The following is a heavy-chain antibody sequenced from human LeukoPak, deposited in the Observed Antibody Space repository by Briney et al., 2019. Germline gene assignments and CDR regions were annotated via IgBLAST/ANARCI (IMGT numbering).Heavy chain of an antibody. D-gene: IGHD6-13*01. V-gene: IGHV1-3*03. CDR2: INAGNGNT. J-gene: IGHJ6*03. CDR3: ARTTEAHSWRTRYYDYYMDV. Sequence: ASVKVSCKASGYTFTSYAMHWVRQAPGQRLEWMGWINAGNGNTKYSQEFQGRVTITRDTSASTAYMELSSLRSEDTAVYYCARTTEAHSWRTRYYDYYMDVWGKGTTVTVSS. CDR1: GYTFTSYA.